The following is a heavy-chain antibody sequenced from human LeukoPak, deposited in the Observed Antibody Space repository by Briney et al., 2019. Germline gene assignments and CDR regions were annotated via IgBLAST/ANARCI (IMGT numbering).Heavy chain of an antibody. Sequence: GGSLRLSCAASGFSFISYGMHWVRQAPGKGLEWVGVISDDGRNKEYADSVKGRFTISRDNSKDTLYLQMNSLRDEDTAVYYCAKRPSDYGDYVTYFDYWGQGTLVTVSS. D-gene: IGHD4-17*01. J-gene: IGHJ4*02. V-gene: IGHV3-30*18. CDR2: ISDDGRNK. CDR3: AKRPSDYGDYVTYFDY. CDR1: GFSFISYG.